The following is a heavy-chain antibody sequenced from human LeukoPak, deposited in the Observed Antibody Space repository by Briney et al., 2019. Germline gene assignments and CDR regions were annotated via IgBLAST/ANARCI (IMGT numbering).Heavy chain of an antibody. J-gene: IGHJ5*02. D-gene: IGHD5-18*01. CDR2: MNPNSGNT. CDR3: AKTWIQPRSWFDP. V-gene: IGHV1-8*01. CDR1: GYTFTSYD. Sequence: ASVKVSCKASGYTFTSYDINWVRQATGQGLEWMGWMNPNSGNTGYAQKFQGRVTMTRNTSISTAYMELSSLRSEHTAVYYCAKTWIQPRSWFDPWGQGTLVTVSS.